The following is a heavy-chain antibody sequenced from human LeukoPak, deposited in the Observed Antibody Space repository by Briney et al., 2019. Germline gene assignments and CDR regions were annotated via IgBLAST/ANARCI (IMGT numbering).Heavy chain of an antibody. D-gene: IGHD6-6*01. CDR1: GFTFSSYS. Sequence: GGSLRLSCAASGFTFSSYSMNWVRQALGKGLEWVSSISSSSSYIYYADSLKGRFTSSRDNAKNSLYLQMNSLRAEDTAVYYCAGSSKRDAFDIWGQGTMATVSS. J-gene: IGHJ3*02. CDR3: AGSSKRDAFDI. CDR2: ISSSSSYI. V-gene: IGHV3-21*01.